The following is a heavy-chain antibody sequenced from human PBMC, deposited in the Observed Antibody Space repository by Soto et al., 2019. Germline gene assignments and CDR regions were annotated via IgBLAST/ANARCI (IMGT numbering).Heavy chain of an antibody. D-gene: IGHD2-2*01. J-gene: IGHJ5*02. Sequence: PSETLSLTCNVSGGSISSGGYYWTWIRQHPGKGLEWIGNIHHSGSTFYNPSLKSRVSISVDTSKNQFSLKLSSVTAADTAVYYCARASLGYCSSTSCRSNWFDPWGQGTLVTVSS. CDR3: ARASLGYCSSTSCRSNWFDP. CDR2: IHHSGST. CDR1: GGSISSGGYY. V-gene: IGHV4-31*03.